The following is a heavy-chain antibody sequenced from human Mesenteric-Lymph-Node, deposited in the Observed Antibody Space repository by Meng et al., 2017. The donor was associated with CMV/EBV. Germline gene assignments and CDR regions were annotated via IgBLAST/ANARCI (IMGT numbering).Heavy chain of an antibody. CDR1: GGSIISSSYY. D-gene: IGHD6-19*01. CDR3: ARGLRRGLALAGTLPDF. Sequence: GSLRLSCTVSGGSIISSSYYWGWIRQPPGKGLEWIGSIYYTGNTYYNPSLESRATISIDTSKNQFSLRVNSVTAADTAVYYCARGLRRGLALAGTLPDFWGQGTLVTVSS. V-gene: IGHV4-39*07. CDR2: IYYTGNT. J-gene: IGHJ4*02.